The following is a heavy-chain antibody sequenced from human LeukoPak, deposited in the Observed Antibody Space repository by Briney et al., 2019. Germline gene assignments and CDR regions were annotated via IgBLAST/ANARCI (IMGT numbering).Heavy chain of an antibody. V-gene: IGHV1-2*02. J-gene: IGHJ3*02. CDR1: GYIFTDYY. D-gene: IGHD4-23*01. CDR3: ARRRYLGCNQRPHDAFFM. Sequence: ASVKVSCKASGYIFTDYYMHWVRQAPGQGLEWMGWFNPASGGTKYAQKFQGRVTMTRDTSINTAYTELSSLGLDETAGHYCARRRYLGCNQRPHDAFFMWGGGPLVTVSS. CDR2: FNPASGGT.